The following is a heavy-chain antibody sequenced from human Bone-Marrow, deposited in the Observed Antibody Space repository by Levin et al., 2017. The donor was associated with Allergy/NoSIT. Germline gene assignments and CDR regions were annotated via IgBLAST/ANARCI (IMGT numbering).Heavy chain of an antibody. D-gene: IGHD3-10*01. CDR3: ARATYYYGSGTPLDN. V-gene: IGHV4-59*11. CDR2: IYYTGST. CDR1: GGSISSSHY. J-gene: IGHJ4*02. Sequence: RPSETLSLTCNVSGGSISSSHYWTWIRQPPGKALEWIGYIYYTGSTNYSPSLRSRVTISVDTSKNQFSLTLHSVTAADPAVYYCARATYYYGSGTPLDNWGQGTLLTVSS.